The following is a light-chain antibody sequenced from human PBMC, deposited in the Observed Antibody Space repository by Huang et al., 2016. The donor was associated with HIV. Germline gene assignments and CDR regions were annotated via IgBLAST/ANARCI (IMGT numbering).Light chain of an antibody. Sequence: DIQMTQSPSSLSASVGDRVTITCRASQTISSHLNWYQQRPGRAPKLLIFAASTLQSGVPSRFSGSGSGTDFTLTISTLQPEDFATYYCQQSHSTPRMFGQGTKVEIK. V-gene: IGKV1-39*01. CDR1: QTISSH. CDR3: QQSHSTPRM. CDR2: AAS. J-gene: IGKJ1*01.